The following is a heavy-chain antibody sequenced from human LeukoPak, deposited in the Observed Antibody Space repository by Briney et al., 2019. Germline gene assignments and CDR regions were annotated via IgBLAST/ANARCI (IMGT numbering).Heavy chain of an antibody. CDR3: ATKGPRRGYFDY. CDR1: GGSVSSDSYY. Sequence: SETLSLTCTVSGGSVSSDSYYWSWIRQPPGKGLEWIGYIYYTGSTNYNPSLKSRVTISVDMSKNQFSLKLTSVTAADTAVYYCATKGPRRGYFDYWGQGTLVADSS. J-gene: IGHJ4*02. CDR2: IYYTGST. V-gene: IGHV4-61*01.